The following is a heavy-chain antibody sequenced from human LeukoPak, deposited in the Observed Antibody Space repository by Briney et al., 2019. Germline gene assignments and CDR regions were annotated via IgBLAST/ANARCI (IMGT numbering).Heavy chain of an antibody. J-gene: IGHJ4*02. CDR3: AIPTYYYDSSGYYLGY. CDR2: IYPGDSDT. Sequence: GESLKISCKGSGYSFTSYWIGWVRQMPGKGLEWMGIIYPGDSDTRYSPSFQGQVTISAAKSISTAYLQWSSLKASDTAMYYCAIPTYYYDSSGYYLGYWGQGTLVTVSS. CDR1: GYSFTSYW. D-gene: IGHD3-22*01. V-gene: IGHV5-51*01.